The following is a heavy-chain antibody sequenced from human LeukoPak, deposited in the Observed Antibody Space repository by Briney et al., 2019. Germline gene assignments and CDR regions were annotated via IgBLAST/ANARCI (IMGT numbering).Heavy chain of an antibody. CDR3: AKKGPDSSSWYNWFDP. CDR1: GFSFSDYY. V-gene: IGHV3-11*03. Sequence: GGSLRLSCAASGFSFSDYYMIWIRQAPGKGLQWVSYISSSGNYTAYADSVKGRFTISRDNSKNTLYLQMNSLGAEDTAVYYCAKKGPDSSSWYNWFDPWGQGTLVTVSS. D-gene: IGHD6-13*01. CDR2: ISSSGNYT. J-gene: IGHJ5*02.